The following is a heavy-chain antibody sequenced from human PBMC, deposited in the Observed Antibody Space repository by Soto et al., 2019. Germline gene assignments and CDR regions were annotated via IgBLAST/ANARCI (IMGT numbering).Heavy chain of an antibody. CDR2: IYWEDDK. J-gene: IGHJ3*02. CDR1: GFSLSTNGVG. D-gene: IGHD7-27*01. Sequence: QITLKESGPTLVKPTQTLTLTCTFSGFSLSTNGVGVSWIRQPPGKALEWLALIYWEDDKRYSPSLRSRLTTSNDTSKNQVDLTLTNMDPGDTATYYCAHHLIAWGDAFDIWGQGTMVTVSS. V-gene: IGHV2-5*02. CDR3: AHHLIAWGDAFDI.